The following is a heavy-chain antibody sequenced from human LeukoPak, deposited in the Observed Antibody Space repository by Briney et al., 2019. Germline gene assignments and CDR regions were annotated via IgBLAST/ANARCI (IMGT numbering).Heavy chain of an antibody. CDR3: AREASGSYGY. D-gene: IGHD1-26*01. J-gene: IGHJ4*02. CDR2: ISIISSII. CDR1: GFTFNNYE. V-gene: IGHV3-48*01. Sequence: GGSLRLSCAASGFTFNNYEMNWVRQAPGKGLEWVSYISIISSIIYYADSVKGRFTISRDNAKNSLYLQMNSLRAEDTAVYYCAREASGSYGYWGQGTLVTVSS.